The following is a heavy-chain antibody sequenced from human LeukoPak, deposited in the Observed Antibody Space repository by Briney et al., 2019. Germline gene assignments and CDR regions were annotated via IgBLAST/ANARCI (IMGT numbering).Heavy chain of an antibody. CDR3: AKDSSDH. CDR1: GFTFSTYD. D-gene: IGHD6-13*01. Sequence: GGSLRLSCAASGFTFSTYDMNWVRQAPGKGLEWVSYISSSSSTIYYADSVKGRFTISRDNAKNSLYLQMSSLRVEDTAVYYCAKDSSDHWGQGTLVTVSS. J-gene: IGHJ4*02. V-gene: IGHV3-48*04. CDR2: ISSSSSTI.